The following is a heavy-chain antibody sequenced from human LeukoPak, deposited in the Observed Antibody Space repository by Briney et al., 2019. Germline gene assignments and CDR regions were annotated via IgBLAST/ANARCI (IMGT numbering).Heavy chain of an antibody. J-gene: IGHJ4*02. Sequence: ASVKVSCKASGYTFTSYGISWVRQAPGQGLEWMGWISAYNGNTNYAQKLQGRVTMTTDTSTSTAYMELRSLRSDGTAVYYCARAPDYDILTGTAGYYFDYWGQGTLVTVSS. CDR1: GYTFTSYG. V-gene: IGHV1-18*01. CDR3: ARAPDYDILTGTAGYYFDY. D-gene: IGHD3-9*01. CDR2: ISAYNGNT.